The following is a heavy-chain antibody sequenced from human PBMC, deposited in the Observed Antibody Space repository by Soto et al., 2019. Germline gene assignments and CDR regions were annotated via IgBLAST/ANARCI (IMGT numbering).Heavy chain of an antibody. CDR1: GFTFSSYW. Sequence: VGSLRLSCAASGFTFSSYWMHWVRQAPGKGLVWVSRINSDRSSTSYADSVKGRFTISRDNAKNTLYLQMNSLRAEDTAVYYCARETGYSSGMDVWGQGTTVTVSS. CDR2: INSDRSST. J-gene: IGHJ6*02. D-gene: IGHD5-18*01. CDR3: ARETGYSSGMDV. V-gene: IGHV3-74*01.